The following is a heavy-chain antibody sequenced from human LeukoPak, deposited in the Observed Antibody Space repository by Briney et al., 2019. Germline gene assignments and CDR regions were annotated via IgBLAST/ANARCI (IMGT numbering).Heavy chain of an antibody. Sequence: GASVKVSCKASGYTFTGHYMHWVRQAPGQGLEWMGRINPNSGGTNYAQKFQGRVTMTRDTSISTAYMELSRLRSDDTAVYYCASFYDFWSGYYDYWGQGTLVTVSS. CDR2: INPNSGGT. D-gene: IGHD3-3*01. CDR1: GYTFTGHY. J-gene: IGHJ4*02. CDR3: ASFYDFWSGYYDY. V-gene: IGHV1-2*06.